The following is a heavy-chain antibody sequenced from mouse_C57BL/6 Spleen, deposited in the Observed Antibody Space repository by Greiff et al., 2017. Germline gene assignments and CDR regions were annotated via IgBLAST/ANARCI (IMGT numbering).Heavy chain of an antibody. CDR3: ARRTVTPYFDV. V-gene: IGHV1-80*01. J-gene: IGHJ1*03. Sequence: VQRVESGAELVKPGASVKISCKASGYAFSSYWMNWVKQRPGKGLEWIGQIYPGDGDTNYNGKFKGKATLTADKSSSTAYMQLSSLTSEDSAVYFCARRTVTPYFDVWGTGTTVTVSS. CDR2: IYPGDGDT. D-gene: IGHD1-1*01. CDR1: GYAFSSYW.